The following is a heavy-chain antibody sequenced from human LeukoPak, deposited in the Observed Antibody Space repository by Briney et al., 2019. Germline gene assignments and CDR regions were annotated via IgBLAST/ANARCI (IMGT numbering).Heavy chain of an antibody. CDR1: GYTFTDYY. Sequence: ASVKVSCKTSGYTFTDYYMHWVRQAPGQGLEWMGWINPNSGGTNYAQKFQGRVTMTRDTSISTAYMELSRLRSDDTAVYYCARLITGTSRIKTYYFDYWGQGTLVTVSS. D-gene: IGHD1-20*01. V-gene: IGHV1-2*02. CDR3: ARLITGTSRIKTYYFDY. CDR2: INPNSGGT. J-gene: IGHJ4*02.